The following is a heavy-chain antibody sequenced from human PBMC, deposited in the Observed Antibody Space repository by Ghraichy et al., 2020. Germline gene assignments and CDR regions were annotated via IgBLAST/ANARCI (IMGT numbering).Heavy chain of an antibody. CDR1: GGSISSSSYY. V-gene: IGHV4-39*01. CDR2: IYYSGST. CDR3: ARPSAVAGTGVWFDP. Sequence: SQTLSLTCTVSGGSISSSSYYWGWIRQPPGKGLEWIGSIYYSGSTYYNPSLKSRVTISVDTSKNQFSLKLSSVTAADTAVYYCARPSAVAGTGVWFDPWGQGTLVTVSS. D-gene: IGHD6-19*01. J-gene: IGHJ5*02.